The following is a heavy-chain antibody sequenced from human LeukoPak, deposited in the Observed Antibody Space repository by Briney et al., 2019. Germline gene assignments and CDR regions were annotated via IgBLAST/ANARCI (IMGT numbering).Heavy chain of an antibody. CDR3: AREVERISGFWSGVTNHAFDI. V-gene: IGHV4-39*07. J-gene: IGHJ3*02. D-gene: IGHD3-3*01. CDR1: GGSISSSSYY. CDR2: IYYSGST. Sequence: PSETLSLTCTVSGGSISSSSYYWGWIRQPPGKGLEWIGSIYYSGSTYYNPSLKSRVTISVDTSKNQFSLKLSSVTAADTAVYYCAREVERISGFWSGVTNHAFDIWGQGTMVTVSS.